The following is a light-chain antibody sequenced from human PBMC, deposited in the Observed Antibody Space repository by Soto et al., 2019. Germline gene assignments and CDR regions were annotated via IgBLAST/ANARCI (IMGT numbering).Light chain of an antibody. V-gene: IGKV3-15*01. CDR3: QQYNSWLWT. CDR1: QSVSTY. Sequence: EVVLTQSPATLSLSPGDRATLSCRASQSVSTYLAWYQQKPGQAPRLLIYDASTRATGIPARFSGSGSGTEFTLIISSLQSEDSAVYYCQQYNSWLWTFGQGTKVDIK. CDR2: DAS. J-gene: IGKJ1*01.